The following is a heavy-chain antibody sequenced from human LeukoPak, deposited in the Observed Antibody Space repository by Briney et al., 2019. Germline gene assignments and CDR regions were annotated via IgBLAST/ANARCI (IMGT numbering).Heavy chain of an antibody. Sequence: GGSLRLSCAASGFTFSSYWMSWVRQAPGKGLVWVANIKQDGSEKYYVDSVKGRFTISRDNAKNSLYLQMNSLRAEDTAVYYCARAGPFGESYFDYWGQGTLVTVSS. CDR3: ARAGPFGESYFDY. V-gene: IGHV3-7*01. CDR2: IKQDGSEK. D-gene: IGHD3-10*01. CDR1: GFTFSSYW. J-gene: IGHJ4*02.